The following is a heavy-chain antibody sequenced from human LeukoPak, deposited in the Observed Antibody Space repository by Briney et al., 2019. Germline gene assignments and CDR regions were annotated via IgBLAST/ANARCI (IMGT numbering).Heavy chain of an antibody. V-gene: IGHV3-23*01. CDR2: ISGSGGST. CDR1: GFTFSSYA. D-gene: IGHD3-22*01. Sequence: PGGSLRLSCAASGFTFSSYAMSWVRQAPGKGLEWVSAISGSGGSTYYADSVKGRFTISRDNSKNTLYLQMNSLRAEDTAVYYCAKDRSISSGYSGANWFDPWGQGTLVTVSS. CDR3: AKDRSISSGYSGANWFDP. J-gene: IGHJ5*02.